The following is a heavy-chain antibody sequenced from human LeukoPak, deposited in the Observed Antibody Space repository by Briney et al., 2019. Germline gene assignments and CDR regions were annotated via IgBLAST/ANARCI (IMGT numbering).Heavy chain of an antibody. J-gene: IGHJ4*02. V-gene: IGHV1-18*01. Sequence: ASVKVSCKASGYTFTSYGISWVRQAPGQGLEWMARISAYNGNTNYAQKPQGRVTMTTDTSTSTAYMELRSLRSDDTAVYYCARDKTTDYGDEVGLDYWGQGTLVTVSS. CDR2: ISAYNGNT. CDR3: ARDKTTDYGDEVGLDY. CDR1: GYTFTSYG. D-gene: IGHD4-17*01.